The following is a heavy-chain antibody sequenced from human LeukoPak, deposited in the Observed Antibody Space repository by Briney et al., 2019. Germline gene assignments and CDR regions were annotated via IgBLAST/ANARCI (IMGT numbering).Heavy chain of an antibody. D-gene: IGHD3-10*01. CDR2: ISGSGGRT. J-gene: IGHJ5*02. CDR3: PNRGVLIPVVLHGFHKEAHYLDP. V-gene: IGHV3-23*01. CDR1: GITLSNYV. Sequence: GGALRLSCAVSGITLSNYVMSWVRPAPGNGGEWVAGISGSGGRTSYADSVKGRFTIYRPSPKHPLYLQMHTLRAEDPAVYFCPNRGVLIPVVLHGFHKEAHYLDPWGQGALVPVSS.